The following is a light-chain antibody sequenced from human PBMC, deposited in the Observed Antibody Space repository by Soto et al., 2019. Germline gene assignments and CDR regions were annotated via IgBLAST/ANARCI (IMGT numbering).Light chain of an antibody. V-gene: IGLV2-8*01. CDR3: GSKAGSNKHVV. CDR2: EVT. CDR1: SSDVGGYNH. Sequence: QSALTQPASVSGSPGQSITISCTGTSSDVGGYNHVSWYQQHPGKAPKLIISEVTKRPSGVPDRFSVSKSGNTASLTVSGLQAEDEADYYCGSKAGSNKHVVFGGGTQLTVL. J-gene: IGLJ2*01.